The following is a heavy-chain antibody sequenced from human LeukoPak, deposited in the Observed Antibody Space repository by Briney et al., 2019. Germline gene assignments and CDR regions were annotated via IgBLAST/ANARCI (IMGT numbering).Heavy chain of an antibody. J-gene: IGHJ4*02. V-gene: IGHV3-48*01. Sequence: SGGSLRLSCAASGFTFSSCSMNWVRQAPGKGLEWVSYIRSGGSITRYADYVKGRFTISRDNAKNSLYLQMNSLRAEDTAVYYCARVIWSGYYQIDYWGQGTLVTVSS. CDR2: IRSGGSIT. D-gene: IGHD3-3*01. CDR3: ARVIWSGYYQIDY. CDR1: GFTFSSCS.